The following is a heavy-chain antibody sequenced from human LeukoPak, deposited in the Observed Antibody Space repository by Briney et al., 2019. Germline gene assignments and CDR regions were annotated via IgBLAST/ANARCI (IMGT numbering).Heavy chain of an antibody. Sequence: PGGSLSLSFAASGFIFSTYSMTWVRQAPGKGLEWVSSMSSGGTYIYYADSVRGRFTISRDNAKNSLSLVMKSLRAEDTAVYYCARDRPTGASRLFVVQWGQGTLVTVSS. J-gene: IGHJ4*02. CDR3: ARDRPTGASRLFVVQ. CDR1: GFIFSTYS. D-gene: IGHD3-3*01. V-gene: IGHV3-21*01. CDR2: MSSGGTYI.